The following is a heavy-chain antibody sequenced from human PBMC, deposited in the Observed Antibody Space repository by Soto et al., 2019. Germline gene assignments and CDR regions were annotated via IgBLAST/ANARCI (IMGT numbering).Heavy chain of an antibody. Sequence: ASVKVSCKASGYTFTSYAMHWVRQAPGQRLEWMGWINAGNGNTKYSQKFQGRVTITRDTSASTAYMELSSLRSEDTAVYYCARDRGSCSSTRCHNWFDPWGQGTLVTISS. CDR2: INAGNGNT. D-gene: IGHD2-2*01. CDR1: GYTFTSYA. V-gene: IGHV1-3*01. J-gene: IGHJ5*02. CDR3: ARDRGSCSSTRCHNWFDP.